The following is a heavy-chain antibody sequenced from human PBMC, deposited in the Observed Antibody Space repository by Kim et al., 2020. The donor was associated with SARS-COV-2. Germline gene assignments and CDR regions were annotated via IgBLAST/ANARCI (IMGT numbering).Heavy chain of an antibody. Sequence: GGSLRLSCAASGFTFSSYEMNWVRQAPGKGLEWVSYISSSGSTIYYADSVKGRFTISRDNAKNSLYLQMNSLRAEDTAVYYCARHIAAAGTWFDPWGQGTLVTVSS. J-gene: IGHJ5*02. CDR2: ISSSGSTI. CDR1: GFTFSSYE. V-gene: IGHV3-48*03. CDR3: ARHIAAAGTWFDP. D-gene: IGHD6-13*01.